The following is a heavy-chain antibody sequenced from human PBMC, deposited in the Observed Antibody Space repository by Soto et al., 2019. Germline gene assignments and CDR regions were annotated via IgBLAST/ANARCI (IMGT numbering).Heavy chain of an antibody. V-gene: IGHV3-7*01. Sequence: GGSLRLSCAASGFTFSSYWMSWVRQAPGKGLEWVANIKQDGSEKYYVDSVKGRFTISRDNAKNSLYLQMNSLRAEDTAVYYCARSPLIVVVPAATFDYWGQGTLVTVSS. CDR1: GFTFSSYW. J-gene: IGHJ4*02. D-gene: IGHD2-2*01. CDR3: ARSPLIVVVPAATFDY. CDR2: IKQDGSEK.